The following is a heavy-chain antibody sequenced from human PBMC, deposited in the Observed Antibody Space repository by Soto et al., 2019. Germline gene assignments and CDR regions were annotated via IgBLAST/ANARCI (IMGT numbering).Heavy chain of an antibody. CDR3: ARDSTVVIPGYAAPPLLGYFDY. CDR1: GGSISSGGYY. Sequence: SETLSLTCTVSGGSISSGGYYWSWIRQHPGKGLEWIGYIYYSGSTYYNPSLKSRVTISIDTSKNQFSLKLSSVTAADTAVYYCARDSTVVIPGYAAPPLLGYFDYWGQGTLVTVSS. CDR2: IYYSGST. D-gene: IGHD2-15*01. V-gene: IGHV4-31*03. J-gene: IGHJ4*02.